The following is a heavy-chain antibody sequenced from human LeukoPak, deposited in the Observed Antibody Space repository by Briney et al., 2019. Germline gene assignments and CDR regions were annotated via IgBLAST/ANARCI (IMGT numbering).Heavy chain of an antibody. Sequence: ASVKVSCKASGYTFTSYGISWVRQAPGQGLEWMGWISAYNGNTNYAQKLQGRVTMTTDTSTSTAYMELRSPRSDDTAVYYCARVVVATNYYYYGMDVWGQGTRVSVSS. D-gene: IGHD5-12*01. J-gene: IGHJ6*01. CDR1: GYTFTSYG. CDR2: ISAYNGNT. CDR3: ARVVVATNYYYYGMDV. V-gene: IGHV1-18*01.